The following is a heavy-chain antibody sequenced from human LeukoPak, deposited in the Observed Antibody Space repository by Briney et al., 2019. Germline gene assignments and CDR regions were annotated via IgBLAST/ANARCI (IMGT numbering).Heavy chain of an antibody. CDR3: ARDLTMVRGVIITDAFDI. CDR2: IYSGGST. Sequence: PGGSLRLSCAASGFTVSSNYMSWVRQAPGKGLEWVSVIYSGGSTYYADSVKGRFTISRDNSKNTLYLQMNSLRAEDTAVYYCARDLTMVRGVIITDAFDIWGQGTMVTVSS. J-gene: IGHJ3*02. V-gene: IGHV3-66*01. D-gene: IGHD3-10*01. CDR1: GFTVSSNY.